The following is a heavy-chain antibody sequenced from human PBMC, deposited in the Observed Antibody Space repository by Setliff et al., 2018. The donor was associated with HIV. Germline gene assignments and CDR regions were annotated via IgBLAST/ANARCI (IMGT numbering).Heavy chain of an antibody. CDR2: INHSGST. V-gene: IGHV4-34*01. Sequence: SETLSLTCSDYGGSFSDYYWTWIRQSPGKGLVWIGEINHSGSTNYNPSLKSRVTISVDTSKKQFSLKLSSVTAADTAVYYCARLVTVVTLNYMDVWGKGTTVTVSS. J-gene: IGHJ6*03. CDR3: ARLVTVVTLNYMDV. CDR1: GGSFSDYY. D-gene: IGHD2-21*02.